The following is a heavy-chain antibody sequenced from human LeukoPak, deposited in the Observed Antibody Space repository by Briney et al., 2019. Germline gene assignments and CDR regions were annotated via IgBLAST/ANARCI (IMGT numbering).Heavy chain of an antibody. CDR3: ARAVTTADDAFDI. CDR2: MNPNSGNT. J-gene: IGHJ3*02. D-gene: IGHD4-11*01. Sequence: ASVKVSCKASGYTFTSYGISWVRQAPGQGLEWMGWMNPNSGNTGYAQKFQGRVTMTRNTSISTAYMELSSLRSEDTAVYYCARAVTTADDAFDIWGQGTMVTVSS. CDR1: GYTFTSYG. V-gene: IGHV1-8*02.